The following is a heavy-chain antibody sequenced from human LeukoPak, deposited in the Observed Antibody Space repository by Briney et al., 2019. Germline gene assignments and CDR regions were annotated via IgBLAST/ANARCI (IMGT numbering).Heavy chain of an antibody. Sequence: SQTLSLTCAVSGGSISSGGYSWSWIRQPPGKGLEWIGYIYHSGSTYYNPSLKSRVTISVDTSKNQFSLKLSSVTAADTAVYYCARGLHYYDSSGYYYEVVFNIGGKGKMVPVSS. CDR2: IYHSGST. CDR3: ARGLHYYDSSGYYYEVVFNI. CDR1: GGSISSGGYS. D-gene: IGHD3-22*01. J-gene: IGHJ3*02. V-gene: IGHV4-30-2*02.